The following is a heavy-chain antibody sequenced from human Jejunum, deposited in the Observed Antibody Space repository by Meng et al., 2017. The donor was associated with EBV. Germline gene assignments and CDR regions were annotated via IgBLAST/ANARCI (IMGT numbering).Heavy chain of an antibody. CDR3: ARGPDHSKQGY. Sequence: QVHIQQGGAGLLKPSETLSLICAVYDGSFIGYYWSWIRQPPGKGLEWIGEISDNEGTKYNPSLKSRVTVSLDTSKNQFSLRLSSVTAADTALYYCARGPDHSKQGYWGQGTLVTVSS. V-gene: IGHV4-34*01. CDR2: ISDNEGT. CDR1: DGSFIGYY. D-gene: IGHD1-14*01. J-gene: IGHJ4*02.